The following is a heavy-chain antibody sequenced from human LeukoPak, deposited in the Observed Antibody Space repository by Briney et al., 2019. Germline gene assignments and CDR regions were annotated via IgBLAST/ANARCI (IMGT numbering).Heavy chain of an antibody. CDR3: ANEVSGYDYGGGYYYYYMDV. Sequence: ASVKVSCKASGYTFTSYGISWVRQAPGQGLEWMGWISAYNGNTNYAQKLQGRVTMTTDTSTSTAYMELRSLRSDDTAVYYCANEVSGYDYGGGYYYYYMDVWGKGTTVTISS. CDR1: GYTFTSYG. D-gene: IGHD5-12*01. J-gene: IGHJ6*03. V-gene: IGHV1-18*01. CDR2: ISAYNGNT.